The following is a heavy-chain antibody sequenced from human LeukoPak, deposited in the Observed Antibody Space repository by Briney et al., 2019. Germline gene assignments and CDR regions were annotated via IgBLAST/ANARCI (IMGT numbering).Heavy chain of an antibody. CDR1: GGPISSYY. Sequence: ETLSLTCPVSGGPISSYYWSWVRQPPGKGQEWIGYIYYSGSTNYNPSLKSRVTISVDTSKNQFSLKLNSVTAADTAVYYCARSSGSGATNWYFDLWGRGTLVTVSS. CDR3: ARSSGSGATNWYFDL. J-gene: IGHJ2*01. CDR2: IYYSGST. V-gene: IGHV4-59*08. D-gene: IGHD1-14*01.